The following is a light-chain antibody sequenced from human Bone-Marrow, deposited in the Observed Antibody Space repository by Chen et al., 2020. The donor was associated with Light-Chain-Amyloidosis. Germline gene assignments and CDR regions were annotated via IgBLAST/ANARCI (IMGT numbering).Light chain of an antibody. CDR1: NIGSTS. CDR3: QVWDRSSDRPV. J-gene: IGLJ3*02. Sequence: SYVLTQPSSVSLAPGQTATIPCGGNNIGSTSVHWYQQTPGQAPLLVVYDDSDRPSGIPERSSGSNSGNTATLTISRVEAGDEADYYCQVWDRSSDRPVFGGGTKLTVL. V-gene: IGLV3-21*02. CDR2: DDS.